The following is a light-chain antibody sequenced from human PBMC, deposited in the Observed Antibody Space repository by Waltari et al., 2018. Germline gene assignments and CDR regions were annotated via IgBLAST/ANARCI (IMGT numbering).Light chain of an antibody. CDR2: LAS. Sequence: DIVMTQSPDSLAVSLGERATINCMSSQTVLDSSNNKNYVAWYQQKPGQPPKLLFYLASTRESGVPGRFSGSESGTEFTLTVSRLQAEDVAVYYCQQYYSIPYTFGQGTKLEI. CDR3: QQYYSIPYT. V-gene: IGKV4-1*01. CDR1: QTVLDSSNNKNY. J-gene: IGKJ2*01.